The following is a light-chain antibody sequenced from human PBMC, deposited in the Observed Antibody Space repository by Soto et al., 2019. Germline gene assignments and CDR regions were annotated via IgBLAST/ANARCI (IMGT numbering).Light chain of an antibody. CDR2: HVS. Sequence: QSALTQPASVSGSPGQSITISCTGTSSDVGGYNYVSWYQQHPGKAPQFMIYHVSNRPSGVSNRFSGSKSGNTASLTISGLQAEDEADYFCSSYSSSNTYVFGTETNFTVL. CDR3: SSYSSSNTYV. CDR1: SSDVGGYNY. V-gene: IGLV2-14*01. J-gene: IGLJ1*01.